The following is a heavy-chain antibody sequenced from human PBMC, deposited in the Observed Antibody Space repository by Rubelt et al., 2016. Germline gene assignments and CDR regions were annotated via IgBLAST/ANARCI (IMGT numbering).Heavy chain of an antibody. D-gene: IGHD1-14*01. CDR2: ISSSSTYI. Sequence: VQLVESGGGVVQPGRSLRLSCAASGIAFSSYSMDWVRQAPGKGLEWVSSISSSSTYIHDADSVKGRFTTSRDNAKNSLYLQMNSLRTEDTGMYYCARENHGRFDYWGQGTLVTVSS. V-gene: IGHV3-21*01. CDR3: ARENHGRFDY. CDR1: GIAFSSYS. J-gene: IGHJ4*02.